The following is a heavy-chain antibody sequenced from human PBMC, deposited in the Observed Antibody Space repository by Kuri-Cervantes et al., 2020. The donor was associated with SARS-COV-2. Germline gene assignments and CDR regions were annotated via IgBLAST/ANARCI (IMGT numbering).Heavy chain of an antibody. D-gene: IGHD5-24*01. J-gene: IGHJ3*02. CDR1: GYTFTGYY. CDR3: ARSGPGAISREDGAFDI. V-gene: IGHV1-45*02. CDR2: ITPFNGNT. Sequence: SVQVSCKASGYTFTGYYMHWVRQAPGQALEWMGWITPFNGNTNSAQRFQDRVTITRDRTMSTAYMELSSLRFEDTAMYYCARSGPGAISREDGAFDIWGKGTMVTVSS.